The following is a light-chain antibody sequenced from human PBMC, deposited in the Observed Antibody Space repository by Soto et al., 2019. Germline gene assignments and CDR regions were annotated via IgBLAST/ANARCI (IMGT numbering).Light chain of an antibody. Sequence: EIVMTQSPATLSVSPGERATLSCRASQSVGSDLAWYQQKPGQAPRLLIYESSSRATGIPDRFSGSGSGTDFTLTISRLEPGDSAVYYCQQYGNSPLTFGGGTKVDIK. CDR1: QSVGSD. CDR2: ESS. V-gene: IGKV3-20*01. J-gene: IGKJ4*01. CDR3: QQYGNSPLT.